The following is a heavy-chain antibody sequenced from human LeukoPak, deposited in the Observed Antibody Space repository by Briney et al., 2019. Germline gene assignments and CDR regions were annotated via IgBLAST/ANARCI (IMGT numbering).Heavy chain of an antibody. V-gene: IGHV3-23*01. CDR2: ISGSGGST. CDR3: AKGYDYGDYGGFYFDY. J-gene: IGHJ4*02. Sequence: GGSLRLSCAASGFTFSSYAMSWVRQAPGKGLEWVSAISGSGGSTYYADSVKGRLTISRDNSKYTLYLQMNSLRAEDTAVYYCAKGYDYGDYGGFYFDYWGQGTLVTVSS. D-gene: IGHD4-17*01. CDR1: GFTFSSYA.